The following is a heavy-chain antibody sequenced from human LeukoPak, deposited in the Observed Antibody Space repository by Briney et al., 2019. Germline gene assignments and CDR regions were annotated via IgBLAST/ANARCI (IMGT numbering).Heavy chain of an antibody. D-gene: IGHD3-10*01. J-gene: IGHJ6*02. V-gene: IGHV1-8*01. Sequence: ASVKVSCKASGYTFTSDDINWVRQATGQGLEWMGWMNPNSGNTGYAQKFQGRVTMTRNTSISTAYMELSSLRSEDTAVYYCARCGTMVRGVIPHYYYGMDVWGQGTTVTVSS. CDR3: ARCGTMVRGVIPHYYYGMDV. CDR2: MNPNSGNT. CDR1: GYTFTSDD.